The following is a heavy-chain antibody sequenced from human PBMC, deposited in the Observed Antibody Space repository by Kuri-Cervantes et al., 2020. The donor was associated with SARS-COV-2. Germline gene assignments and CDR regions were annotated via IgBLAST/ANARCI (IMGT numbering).Heavy chain of an antibody. Sequence: GGSLRLSCAASGFTFSSYWMSWVRQAPGKGLEWVANIKQDGNEEYYVDSLKGRFTISRDNAKNSLYLQMNSLRAEDTAVYYCARKQLGPPDYWGQGTLVTVSS. CDR2: IKQDGNEE. CDR3: ARKQLGPPDY. CDR1: GFTFSSYW. J-gene: IGHJ4*02. V-gene: IGHV3-7*01. D-gene: IGHD6-13*01.